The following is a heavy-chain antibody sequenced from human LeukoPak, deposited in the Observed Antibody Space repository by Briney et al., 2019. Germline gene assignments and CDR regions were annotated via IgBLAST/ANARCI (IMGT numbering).Heavy chain of an antibody. Sequence: PGGSLRLSCAASGSTFSDYYMSWIRQSPGKGLEWVSSISSSGNTIYYADSLKGRFTFSRANPKDSLYLQMTSLRAEATAGYYCARGYYYDSSSESDMGYGGRETLFTVS. D-gene: IGHD3-22*01. CDR3: ARGYYYDSSSESDMGY. J-gene: IGHJ4*02. CDR2: ISSSGNTI. V-gene: IGHV3-11*04. CDR1: GSTFSDYY.